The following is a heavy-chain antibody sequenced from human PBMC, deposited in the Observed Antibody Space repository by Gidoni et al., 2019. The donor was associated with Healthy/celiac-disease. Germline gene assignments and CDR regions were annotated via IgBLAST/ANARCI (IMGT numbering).Heavy chain of an antibody. D-gene: IGHD3-16*01. CDR2: INHSGST. Sequence: QVQLQQWGAGLLKPSETLSPTCAVYGGSFSGYYWSWIRQPPGKGLEWIGEINHSGSTNYNPSIKSRVTISVDTSKNQFSLKLSSVTAADTAVYYCARGSKWIKRLGTDFDYWGQGTLVTVSS. CDR1: GGSFSGYY. J-gene: IGHJ4*02. CDR3: ARGSKWIKRLGTDFDY. V-gene: IGHV4-34*01.